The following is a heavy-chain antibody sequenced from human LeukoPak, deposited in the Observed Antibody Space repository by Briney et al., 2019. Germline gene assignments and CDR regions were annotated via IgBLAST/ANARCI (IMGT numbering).Heavy chain of an antibody. CDR3: ARWRLHTGSGTGTSRYSLDL. Sequence: SGGSLRLSCAGSGFTFSSYEMNWVRQAPGKGLEWVSYINSGSSTIYYAPSVKGRFTISRDNAKNSLYLQMNSLRAEDTAVYYCARWRLHTGSGTGTSRYSLDLWGQGTLITVSS. D-gene: IGHD3-16*02. J-gene: IGHJ5*02. CDR1: GFTFSSYE. V-gene: IGHV3-48*03. CDR2: INSGSSTI.